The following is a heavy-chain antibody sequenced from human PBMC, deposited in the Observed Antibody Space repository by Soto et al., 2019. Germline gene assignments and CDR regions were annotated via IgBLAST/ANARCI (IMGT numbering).Heavy chain of an antibody. J-gene: IGHJ6*02. CDR3: ARGKGYGYRGISYGMDV. D-gene: IGHD5-18*01. Sequence: PSETLSLTCTVSRGSISSYYWSWIRQPPGKGLEWIGDISYNGSTKYNPSLKSRVAISVDTSKRQFSLRLTSVTAADTAVYYCARGKGYGYRGISYGMDVWGQGTTVTVSS. CDR2: ISYNGST. CDR1: RGSISSYY. V-gene: IGHV4-59*01.